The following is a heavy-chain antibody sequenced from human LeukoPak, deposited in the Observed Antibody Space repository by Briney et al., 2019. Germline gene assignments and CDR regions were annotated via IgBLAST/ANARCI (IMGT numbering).Heavy chain of an antibody. V-gene: IGHV3-30*02. CDR3: ATEENIASTFDP. J-gene: IGHJ5*02. CDR1: GFSFSSSA. CDR2: MWFDESHK. D-gene: IGHD2-21*01. Sequence: GGSLKLSCTASGFSFSSSAMHWVRQAPGKGLEWVSMMWFDESHKFYADSVKGRFTISRDNSKNTLYLQMNSLSVEDTALYYCATEENIASTFDPWGQGTPVTVSS.